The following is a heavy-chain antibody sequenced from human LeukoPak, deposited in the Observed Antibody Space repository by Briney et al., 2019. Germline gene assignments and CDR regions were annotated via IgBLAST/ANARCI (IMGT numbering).Heavy chain of an antibody. Sequence: GASVKVSCKASGYTFTSYGISWVRQAPGQGLEWMGWISAYNGNTNYAQKLQGRVTMTGDTSTSTVYMELSSLRSEDTAVYYCARDQQWLITGEDFFDIWGQGTMVTVSS. CDR2: ISAYNGNT. CDR3: ARDQQWLITGEDFFDI. CDR1: GYTFTSYG. D-gene: IGHD6-19*01. J-gene: IGHJ3*02. V-gene: IGHV1-18*01.